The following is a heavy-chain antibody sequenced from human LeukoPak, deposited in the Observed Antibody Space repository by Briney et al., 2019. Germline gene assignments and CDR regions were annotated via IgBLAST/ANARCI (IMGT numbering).Heavy chain of an antibody. V-gene: IGHV3-48*03. D-gene: IGHD5-18*01. J-gene: IGHJ4*02. CDR1: GFTFSSYE. Sequence: GGSLRLSCAASGFTFSSYEMNWVRQAPGKGLEWISYISSSGDAIYYADSVKGRFTISRDNAKNSLCLQMNNLRAEDTAVYYCARFSRPSYTAGVGHYFDYWGQGTLVTVSS. CDR3: ARFSRPSYTAGVGHYFDY. CDR2: ISSSGDAI.